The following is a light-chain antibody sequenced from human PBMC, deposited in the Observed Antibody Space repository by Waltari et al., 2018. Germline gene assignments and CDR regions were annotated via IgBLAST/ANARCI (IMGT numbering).Light chain of an antibody. CDR3: QKYGTLPAT. V-gene: IGKV3-20*01. CDR2: GAS. J-gene: IGKJ1*01. Sequence: PACRASQSVSRWLAWYQQKPGQPPRLLIYGASSRANGIPDRFSGSGSGTDFSLTISRLEPEDSAVYYCQKYGTLPATFGQGTKVEVK. CDR1: QSVSRW.